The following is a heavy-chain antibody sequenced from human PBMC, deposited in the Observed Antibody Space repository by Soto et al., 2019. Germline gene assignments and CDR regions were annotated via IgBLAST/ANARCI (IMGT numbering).Heavy chain of an antibody. J-gene: IGHJ5*02. Sequence: LSLTCTVSGGSISSGGYYWSWIRQHPGKGLEWIGYIYYSGSTYYNPSLKSRVTISVDTSKNQFSLKLSSVTAADTAVYYCARDWGEGYSGYDSPNWFDPWGQGTLVTVSS. CDR2: IYYSGST. CDR1: GGSISSGGYY. D-gene: IGHD5-12*01. CDR3: ARDWGEGYSGYDSPNWFDP. V-gene: IGHV4-31*03.